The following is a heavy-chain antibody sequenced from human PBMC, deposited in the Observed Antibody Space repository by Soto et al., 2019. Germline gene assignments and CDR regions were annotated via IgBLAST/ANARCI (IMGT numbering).Heavy chain of an antibody. D-gene: IGHD3-22*01. CDR2: ISAYNGNT. V-gene: IGHV1-18*04. CDR3: ARDQYDSSGYYPGNWFDP. J-gene: IGHJ5*02. Sequence: ASVKVSCKASGYTFTSYGISWVRQAPGQGREWMGWISAYNGNTNYAQKLQGRVTMTTDTSTSTAYMELRSLRSDDTAVYYCARDQYDSSGYYPGNWFDPWGQGTLVTVSS. CDR1: GYTFTSYG.